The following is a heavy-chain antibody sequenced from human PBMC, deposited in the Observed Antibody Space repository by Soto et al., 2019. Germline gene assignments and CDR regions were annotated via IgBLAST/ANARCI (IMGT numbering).Heavy chain of an antibody. CDR1: GYPFTTXX. D-gene: IGHD3-10*01. J-gene: IGHJ4*02. Sequence: HVQLVQSGTEVKKPGASXRXSCMVSGYPFTTXXXXXVRQAPGQGLEWMGWIDPRRGGTVYEQKFQGRGTMTRDTSISTVYMDLSGLTSDDTALYYCATDDYGIFPYWGQGSLVTVSS. CDR3: ATDDYGIFPY. CDR2: IDPRRGGT. V-gene: IGHV1-2*02.